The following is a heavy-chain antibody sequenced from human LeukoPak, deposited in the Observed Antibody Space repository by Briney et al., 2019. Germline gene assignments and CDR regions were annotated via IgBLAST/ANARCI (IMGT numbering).Heavy chain of an antibody. V-gene: IGHV3-64D*09. CDR3: AKGLAAARTNY. J-gene: IGHJ4*02. D-gene: IGHD6-13*01. CDR2: SSSNGGST. Sequence: GGSLRLSCTASGFTFSRYATNSARQSPLNGLKYVSNSSSNGGSTYYADSVKGRFTISRDNSKNTLYLQMSSLRVEDTAVYYCAKGLAAARTNYCGQGTLVTVSS. CDR1: GFTFSRYA.